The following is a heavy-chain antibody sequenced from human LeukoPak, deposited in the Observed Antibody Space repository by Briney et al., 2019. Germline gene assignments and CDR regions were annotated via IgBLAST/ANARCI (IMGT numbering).Heavy chain of an antibody. D-gene: IGHD3-16*01. Sequence: PGGSLRLSCAASGFTFSSYWMHWVRQAPGKGLVWVSRINSDGSSTSYADSVKGRFTISRDNAKNTLYLQMNSLRAEDTAVYYCARDPPGYVRGRYYYHMDVWGKGTTVTVSS. CDR3: ARDPPGYVRGRYYYHMDV. CDR1: GFTFSSYW. CDR2: INSDGSST. V-gene: IGHV3-74*01. J-gene: IGHJ6*03.